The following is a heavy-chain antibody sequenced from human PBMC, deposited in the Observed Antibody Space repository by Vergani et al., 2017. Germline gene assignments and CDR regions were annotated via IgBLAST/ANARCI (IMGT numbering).Heavy chain of an antibody. CDR1: GYTFTGYY. Sequence: QVQLVQSGAEVKKPGASVKVSCKASGYTFTGYYMHWVRQAPGQGLEWMGWINPNSGGTNYAQKFQGWVTMTRDTSISSAYMELSRLRSDDTAVYYCATSDYYDSRGYGAFEIWGQGTMVTVSS. CDR3: ATSDYYDSRGYGAFEI. J-gene: IGHJ3*02. CDR2: INPNSGGT. V-gene: IGHV1-2*04. D-gene: IGHD3-22*01.